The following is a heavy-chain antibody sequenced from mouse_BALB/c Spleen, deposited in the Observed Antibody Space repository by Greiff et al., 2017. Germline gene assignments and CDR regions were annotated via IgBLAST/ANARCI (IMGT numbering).Heavy chain of an antibody. CDR1: GFTFSSYY. CDR3: ARSIYYGNEGAMDY. Sequence: EVSVVESGGGLVKLGGSLKLSCAASGFTFSSYYMSWVRQTPEKRLELVAAINSNGGSTYYPDTVKGRFTISRDNAKNTLYLQMSSLKSEDTALYYGARSIYYGNEGAMDYWGQGTSVTVSS. CDR2: INSNGGST. J-gene: IGHJ4*01. D-gene: IGHD2-1*01. V-gene: IGHV5-6-2*01.